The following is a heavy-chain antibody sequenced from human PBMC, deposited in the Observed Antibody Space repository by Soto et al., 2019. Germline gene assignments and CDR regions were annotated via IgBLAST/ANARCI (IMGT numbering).Heavy chain of an antibody. CDR3: ARGFGTAAFDY. CDR2: IWYDGSNK. Sequence: QVQLVESGGGVVQPGRSLRLSCAASGFTFSSYGMHWVRQAPGKGLEWVAVIWYDGSNKYYADSVKGRFTISRDNSKNTLYLQMNSLRAEDTAVYYCARGFGTAAFDYWGQGTLVTVSS. J-gene: IGHJ4*02. V-gene: IGHV3-33*01. D-gene: IGHD3-10*01. CDR1: GFTFSSYG.